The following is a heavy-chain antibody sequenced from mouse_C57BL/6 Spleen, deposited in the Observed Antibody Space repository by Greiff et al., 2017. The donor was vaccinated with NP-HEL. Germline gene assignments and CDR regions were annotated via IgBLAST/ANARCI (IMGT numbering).Heavy chain of an antibody. D-gene: IGHD1-1*01. J-gene: IGHJ3*01. Sequence: EVQLQQSGPELVKPGASVKISCKASGYSFTGYYMNWVKQSPEKSLEWIGEINPSTGGTTYNQKFKAKATLTVDKSSSTAYMQLKSLTSEDSAVYYCARWDGSSQRRAWFAYWGQGTLVTVSA. V-gene: IGHV1-42*01. CDR2: INPSTGGT. CDR1: GYSFTGYY. CDR3: ARWDGSSQRRAWFAY.